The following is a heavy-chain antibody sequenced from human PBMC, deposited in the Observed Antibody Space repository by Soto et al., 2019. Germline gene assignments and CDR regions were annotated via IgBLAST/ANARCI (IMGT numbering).Heavy chain of an antibody. CDR3: ARNLYDFWSGYYPTYYYYGMDV. J-gene: IGHJ6*02. V-gene: IGHV3-21*01. Sequence: EVQLVESGGGLVKPGGSLRLSCAASGFTFSSYSMNWVRQAPGKGLEWVSSISSSSYIYYADSVKGRFTISRDNAKNSLYLQMNSLRAEDTAVYYCARNLYDFWSGYYPTYYYYGMDVWGQGTTVTVSS. D-gene: IGHD3-3*01. CDR2: ISSSSYI. CDR1: GFTFSSYS.